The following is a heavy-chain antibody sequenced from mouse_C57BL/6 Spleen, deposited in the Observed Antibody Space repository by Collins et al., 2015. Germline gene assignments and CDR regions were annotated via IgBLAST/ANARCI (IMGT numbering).Heavy chain of an antibody. V-gene: IGHV1-78*01. CDR2: IYPRDGST. Sequence: QVQLQQSDAELVKPGASVKISCKVSGYTFTDYTIHWMKQRPEQGLEWIGYIYPRDGSTLYNEKFKGKATLTAGKSSSTAYMQLNSLTSEDSAVFFCARKDGYYIYAMDYWGQGTSVTVSS. D-gene: IGHD2-3*01. CDR1: GYTFTDYT. J-gene: IGHJ4*01. CDR3: ARKDGYYIYAMDY.